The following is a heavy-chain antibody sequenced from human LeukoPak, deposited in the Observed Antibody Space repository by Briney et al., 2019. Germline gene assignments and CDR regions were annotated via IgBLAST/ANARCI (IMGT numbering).Heavy chain of an antibody. D-gene: IGHD3-9*01. J-gene: IGHJ4*02. CDR2: IKEDGSEK. Sequence: PGGSLRLSCTASGFTVSGNYMNWVRQAPGKGLEWVANIKEDGSEKHYVDSVRGRFTISRDNAKNLLYLQMNSLRAEDTAVYYCARKRYFDCWGQGTLVTVSS. CDR1: GFTVSGNY. V-gene: IGHV3-7*01. CDR3: ARKRYFDC.